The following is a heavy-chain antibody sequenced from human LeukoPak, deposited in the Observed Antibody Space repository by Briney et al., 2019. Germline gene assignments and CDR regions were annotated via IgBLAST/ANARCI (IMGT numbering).Heavy chain of an antibody. CDR3: ARGSGYSYGLVYYYYGMDV. Sequence: SETLSLTCTVSGGSISSSSYYWGWIRQPPGKGLEWIGSIYYSGSTYYNPSLKSRVTISVDTSKNQFSLKLSSVTAADTAVYYCARGSGYSYGLVYYYYGMDVWGQGTTVTVSS. CDR1: GGSISSSSYY. CDR2: IYYSGST. V-gene: IGHV4-39*07. D-gene: IGHD5-18*01. J-gene: IGHJ6*02.